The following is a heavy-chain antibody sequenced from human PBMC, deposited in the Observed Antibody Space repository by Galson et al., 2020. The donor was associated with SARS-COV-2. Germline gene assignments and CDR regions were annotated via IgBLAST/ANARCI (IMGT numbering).Heavy chain of an antibody. CDR1: GFTFGDYA. CDR2: IRSKAYGGTT. Sequence: GGSLRLSCTASGFTFGDYAMSWFRQAPGKGLEWVGFIRSKAYGGTTEYAASVKGRFTISRDDSKSIAYLQMNSLKTEDTAVYYCTRETYGSAWGYYYMDVWGKGTTVTVSS. D-gene: IGHD3-10*01. CDR3: TRETYGSAWGYYYMDV. V-gene: IGHV3-49*03. J-gene: IGHJ6*03.